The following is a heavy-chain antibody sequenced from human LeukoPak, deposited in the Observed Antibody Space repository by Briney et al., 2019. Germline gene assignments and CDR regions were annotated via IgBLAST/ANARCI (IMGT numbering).Heavy chain of an antibody. D-gene: IGHD3-16*01. V-gene: IGHV3-23*01. CDR3: AKIGGAVPIDY. CDR2: ISGSGDDT. J-gene: IGHJ4*02. CDR1: GFTFSSYA. Sequence: PGGSLRLSCAASGFTFSSYAMTWVRQAPGKGLEWVSSISGSGDDTYYADSVKGRFTISRDNSKNMLHLQLNSLRAEDTAVYCAKIGGAVPIDYWGQGTRITVSS.